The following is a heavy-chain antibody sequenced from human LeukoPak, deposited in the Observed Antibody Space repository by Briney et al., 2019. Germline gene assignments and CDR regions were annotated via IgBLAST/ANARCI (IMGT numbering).Heavy chain of an antibody. J-gene: IGHJ2*01. D-gene: IGHD6-13*01. V-gene: IGHV1-46*01. CDR1: GYTFTSYY. CDR2: INPSGGST. Sequence: GASVKVSCKASGYTFTSYYMHWLRQAPGRGLEWMGIINPSGGSTSYAQKFQGRVTMTRDMSTSTVYMELSSLRSEDTAVYYCARGRSSPDFDLWGRGTLVTVSS. CDR3: ARGRSSPDFDL.